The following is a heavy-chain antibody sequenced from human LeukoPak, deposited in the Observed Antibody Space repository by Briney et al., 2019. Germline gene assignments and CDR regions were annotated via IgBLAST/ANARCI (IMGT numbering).Heavy chain of an antibody. CDR2: ISSSSSTI. CDR1: GFTFSSYA. V-gene: IGHV3-48*04. Sequence: PGGSLRLSCAASGFTFSSYAMSWVRQAPGKGLEWLSYISSSSSTIYYADSVKGRFTVSRDNAENLVYLQMNSLGAEDTAVYYCAREGRSGYTKDYWGQGTLVTVAS. J-gene: IGHJ4*02. CDR3: AREGRSGYTKDY. D-gene: IGHD5-12*01.